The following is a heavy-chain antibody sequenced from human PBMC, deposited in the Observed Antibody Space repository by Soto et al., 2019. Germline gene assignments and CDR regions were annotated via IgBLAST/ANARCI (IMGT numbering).Heavy chain of an antibody. J-gene: IGHJ4*02. Sequence: QVQLVQSGAEVKKPGSSVKVSCKASGGTLSSYAISWVRQAPGQGLEWMGGIIPIFGTANYAQKFQGRVTITADESTSTAYMELSSLRSEDTAVYYCARDPPATAIPGGELDFHYWGQGTLVTVSS. V-gene: IGHV1-69*01. CDR3: ARDPPATAIPGGELDFHY. CDR1: GGTLSSYA. CDR2: IIPIFGTA. D-gene: IGHD2-2*02.